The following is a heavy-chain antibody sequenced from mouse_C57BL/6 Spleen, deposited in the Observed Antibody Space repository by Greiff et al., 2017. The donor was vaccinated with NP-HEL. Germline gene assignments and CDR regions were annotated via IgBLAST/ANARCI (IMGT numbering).Heavy chain of an antibody. D-gene: IGHD2-2*01. Sequence: EVQLQQSGPELVKPGASVKISCKASGYTFTDYYMNWVKQSHGKSLEWIGDINPNNGGTSYNQKFKGKATLTVDKSSSTAYMELRSLTSEDSAVYYCARGYLLWFYFDYWGQGTTLTVSS. J-gene: IGHJ2*01. V-gene: IGHV1-26*01. CDR2: INPNNGGT. CDR1: GYTFTDYY. CDR3: ARGYLLWFYFDY.